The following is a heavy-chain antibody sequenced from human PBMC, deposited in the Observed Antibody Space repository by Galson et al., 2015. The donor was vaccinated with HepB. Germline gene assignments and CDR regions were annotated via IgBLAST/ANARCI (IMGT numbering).Heavy chain of an antibody. Sequence: SVKVSCKASGYTFTSYAMHWVRQAPGQRLEWMGWINAGNGNTKYSQKFQGRVTITRDTSASTAYMELSSLRSEDTAVYYCARDRGYYDSSGYYPRMDVWGQGTTVTVSS. CDR2: INAGNGNT. J-gene: IGHJ6*02. CDR1: GYTFTSYA. V-gene: IGHV1-3*01. D-gene: IGHD3-22*01. CDR3: ARDRGYYDSSGYYPRMDV.